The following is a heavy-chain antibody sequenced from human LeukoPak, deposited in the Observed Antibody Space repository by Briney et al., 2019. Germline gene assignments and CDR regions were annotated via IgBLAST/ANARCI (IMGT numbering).Heavy chain of an antibody. CDR1: GDSVSRDTAA. Sequence: SQTLPLTCAISGDSVSRDTAAWNWVRQSPSRGLEWLGRTYYRSKWYNDYAVSVKSRITINPDTSKNQFSLQLNSVTPEDTAVYYCARDRGGSSWYYFDNWGQGSLVTVS. D-gene: IGHD6-13*01. V-gene: IGHV6-1*01. CDR2: TYYRSKWYN. CDR3: ARDRGGSSWYYFDN. J-gene: IGHJ4*02.